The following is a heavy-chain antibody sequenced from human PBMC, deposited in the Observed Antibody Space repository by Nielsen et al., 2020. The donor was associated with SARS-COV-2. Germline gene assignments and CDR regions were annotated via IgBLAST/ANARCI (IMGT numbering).Heavy chain of an antibody. CDR2: MNPNSGNT. Sequence: ASVKVSCKASGYTFTSYDINWVRQATGQGLEWMGWMNPNSGNTGYAQKFQGRVTMTRNTSISTAYMELSSLRSEDTAVYYCAREVQWGPSNWFHPWGQGTLVTVSS. CDR3: AREVQWGPSNWFHP. V-gene: IGHV1-8*01. J-gene: IGHJ5*02. D-gene: IGHD1-26*01. CDR1: GYTFTSYD.